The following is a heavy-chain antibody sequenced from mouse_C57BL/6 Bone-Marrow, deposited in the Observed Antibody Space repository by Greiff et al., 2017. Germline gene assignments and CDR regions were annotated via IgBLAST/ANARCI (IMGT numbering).Heavy chain of an antibody. CDR1: GYTFTSYG. CDR3: ARLCDITTVVAPYYFDY. Sequence: QVQLQQPGAELVMPGASVKLSCKASGYTFTSYGISWVKQRTGQGLEWIGEIYPRSGNTYYNEKFKGKATLTADKSSSTAYMELRSLTSEDSAVYFCARLCDITTVVAPYYFDYWGQGTTLTVSS. CDR2: IYPRSGNT. D-gene: IGHD1-1*01. V-gene: IGHV1-81*01. J-gene: IGHJ2*01.